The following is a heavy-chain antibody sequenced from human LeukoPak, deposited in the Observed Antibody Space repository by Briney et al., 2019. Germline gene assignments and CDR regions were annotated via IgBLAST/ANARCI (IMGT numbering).Heavy chain of an antibody. V-gene: IGHV3-21*01. Sequence: PGGSLRLSCAASGFTSSSYSMNWVRQAPGKGLEWVSSISSSSSYIYYADSVKGRFTISRDNAKNSLYLQMNSLRAEDTAVYSCARGRGYCSSTSCLNWFDPWGQGTLVTVSS. CDR2: ISSSSSYI. CDR3: ARGRGYCSSTSCLNWFDP. D-gene: IGHD2-2*01. CDR1: GFTSSSYS. J-gene: IGHJ5*02.